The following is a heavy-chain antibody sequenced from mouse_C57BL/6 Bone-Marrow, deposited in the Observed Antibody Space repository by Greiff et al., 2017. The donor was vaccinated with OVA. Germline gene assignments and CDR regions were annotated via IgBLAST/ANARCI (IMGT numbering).Heavy chain of an antibody. CDR1: GYTFTSYW. CDR3: AGYYYGSRGAMDY. CDR2: INPSSGYT. D-gene: IGHD1-1*01. Sequence: QVQLQQSGAELAKPGASVKLSCKASGYTFTSYWMHWVKQRPGQGLEWIGYINPSSGYTKYNQKFKDKATLTADKSSSTAYMQLSSLTYEDSAVYYCAGYYYGSRGAMDYWGQGTSVTVSS. J-gene: IGHJ4*01. V-gene: IGHV1-7*01.